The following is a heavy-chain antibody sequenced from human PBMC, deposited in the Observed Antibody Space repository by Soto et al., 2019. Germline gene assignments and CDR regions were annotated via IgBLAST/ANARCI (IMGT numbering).Heavy chain of an antibody. CDR3: ARAGQAPYYYYGMDV. J-gene: IGHJ6*02. Sequence: QVQLVQSGAEVKKPGASVTVSCKASGYTFTNYGFSWVRQAPGQGLEWMGWISGYNGNTKYAEKFQNRVTTTTDTSXXTAHMELRSLRSDDTAVYYCARAGQAPYYYYGMDVWGQGTAVTVSS. CDR2: ISGYNGNT. CDR1: GYTFTNYG. V-gene: IGHV1-18*01.